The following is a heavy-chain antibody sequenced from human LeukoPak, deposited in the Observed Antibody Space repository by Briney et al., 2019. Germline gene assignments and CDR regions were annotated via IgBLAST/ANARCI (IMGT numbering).Heavy chain of an antibody. V-gene: IGHV3-49*04. J-gene: IGHJ4*02. CDR2: IRSKAYGGTT. Sequence: GGSLRLSCTASGFTFGDYAMSWVRQAPGKGLEWVGFIRSKAYGGTTEYAASVKGRFTISRDDSKSIAYLQMNSLRTEDTAVYYCTRDWGTRGFDYWGQGTLVTVSS. D-gene: IGHD3-16*01. CDR1: GFTFGDYA. CDR3: TRDWGTRGFDY.